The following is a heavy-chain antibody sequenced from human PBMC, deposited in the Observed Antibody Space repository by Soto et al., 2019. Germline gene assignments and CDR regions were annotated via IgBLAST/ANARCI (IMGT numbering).Heavy chain of an antibody. CDR2: ISGSGGST. CDR3: AKETCSMTAAGYNWFDP. J-gene: IGHJ5*02. V-gene: IGHV3-23*01. CDR1: GFTFSSYA. D-gene: IGHD6-13*01. Sequence: PGGSLRLSCAASGFTFSSYAMSWVRQAPGKGLEWVSAISGSGGSTYYADSVKGRFTISRDNSKNTLYLQMNSLRAEDTAVYYCAKETCSMTAAGYNWFDPWRQGTLVTVSP.